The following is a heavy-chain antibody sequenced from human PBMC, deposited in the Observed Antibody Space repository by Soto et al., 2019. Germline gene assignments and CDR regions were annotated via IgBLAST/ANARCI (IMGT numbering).Heavy chain of an antibody. V-gene: IGHV1-58*02. CDR2: IVVGSGNT. CDR1: GFTFTSSA. Sequence: GASVKVSCKASGFTFTSSAMQWVRQARGQRLEWITWIVVGSGNTNYAQKFQERVTITRDMSTSTAYMELSSLRSEDTAVYYCAADYYGSGSHSNYYYGMDVWGQGTTVTVSS. J-gene: IGHJ6*02. CDR3: AADYYGSGSHSNYYYGMDV. D-gene: IGHD3-10*01.